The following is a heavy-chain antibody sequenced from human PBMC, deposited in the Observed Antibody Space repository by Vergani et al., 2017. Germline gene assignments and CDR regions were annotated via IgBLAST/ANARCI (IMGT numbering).Heavy chain of an antibody. CDR2: IYYTGST. Sequence: QVQLQESGPGLLKPSETLSLTCTVSGGSISTFFWSWIRQPPGEGLEWIGYIYYTGSTNYNPSLKSRITISLDTSNNQFSLKLSSVTAADTAVYYCASCREVSYFDYWGQGTLVTVSS. J-gene: IGHJ4*02. D-gene: IGHD4-11*01. CDR3: ASCREVSYFDY. V-gene: IGHV4-59*01. CDR1: GGSISTFF.